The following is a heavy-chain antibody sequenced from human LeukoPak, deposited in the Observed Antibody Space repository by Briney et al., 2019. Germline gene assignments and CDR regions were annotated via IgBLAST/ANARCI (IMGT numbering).Heavy chain of an antibody. V-gene: IGHV3-7*03. CDR2: IGQDGSNK. Sequence: GGSLRLPCAASGFTFTDYWMSWVRQAPGKGLEWVANIGQDGSNKFYVASVKGRFSISRDNAKNSVFLQMNNLRVEDTAIYYCATSRAAAGCDWGQGTLVTVSS. D-gene: IGHD6-13*01. CDR3: ATSRAAAGCD. CDR1: GFTFTDYW. J-gene: IGHJ4*02.